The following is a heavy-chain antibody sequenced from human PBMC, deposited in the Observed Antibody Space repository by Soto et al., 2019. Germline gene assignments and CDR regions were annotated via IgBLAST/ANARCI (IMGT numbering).Heavy chain of an antibody. CDR1: GFTFSSYA. D-gene: IGHD3-9*01. V-gene: IGHV3-23*01. CDR2: ISGSGGST. J-gene: IGHJ4*02. CDR3: AKSAYYDILTGYYRGYYFDY. Sequence: PGGSLRLSCAASGFTFSSYAMSWVRQAPGKGLEWVSAISGSGGSTYYADSVKGRFTISRDNSKNTLYLQMNSLRAEDTAVYYCAKSAYYDILTGYYRGYYFDYWGQGTLVTVSS.